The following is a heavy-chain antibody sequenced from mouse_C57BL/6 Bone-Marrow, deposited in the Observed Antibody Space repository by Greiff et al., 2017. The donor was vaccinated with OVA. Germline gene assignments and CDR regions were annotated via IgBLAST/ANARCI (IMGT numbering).Heavy chain of an antibody. CDR1: GFNIKDDY. D-gene: IGHD2-5*01. V-gene: IGHV14-4*01. Sequence: EVQLQQSGAELVRPGASVKLSCTASGFNIKDDYMHWVKQRPEQGLAWIGWIDPENGDTEYASKFQGKATVTADTSSNTAYLQLSSLTSEYTAVYYCTPFYSNFAWFAYWGQGTLVTVSA. CDR2: IDPENGDT. CDR3: TPFYSNFAWFAY. J-gene: IGHJ3*01.